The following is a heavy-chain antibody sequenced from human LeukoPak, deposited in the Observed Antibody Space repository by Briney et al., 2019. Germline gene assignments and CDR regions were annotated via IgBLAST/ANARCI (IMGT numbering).Heavy chain of an antibody. D-gene: IGHD6-13*01. CDR1: GLTGSHNY. V-gene: IGHV3-53*01. J-gene: IGHJ4*02. CDR3: ARDGFSSSWGLAY. Sequence: GGSLRLSCAASGLTGSHNYVSWVRQAPGKGLEWVSVIYSGGSTYYADSVKGRFTISRDNSKNTLYLQMNSLRVEDTAVYYCARDGFSSSWGLAYWGQGTLVTVSS. CDR2: IYSGGST.